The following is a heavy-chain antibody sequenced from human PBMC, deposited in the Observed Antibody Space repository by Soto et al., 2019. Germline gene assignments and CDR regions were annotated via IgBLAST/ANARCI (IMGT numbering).Heavy chain of an antibody. D-gene: IGHD3-10*01. V-gene: IGHV4-34*01. CDR2: INHSGST. J-gene: IGHJ5*02. Sequence: PSETLSLTCAVYGGSFSGYYWSWIRQPPGKGLEWIGEINHSGSTNYNPSLKSRVTISVDTSKNQFSLKLSSVTAADTAVYYCAGFKEYNWLDPWGQGTLVTVSS. CDR3: AGFKEYNWLDP. CDR1: GGSFSGYY.